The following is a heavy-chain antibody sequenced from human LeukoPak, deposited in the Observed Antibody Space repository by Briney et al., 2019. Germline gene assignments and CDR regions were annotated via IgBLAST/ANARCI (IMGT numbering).Heavy chain of an antibody. CDR3: ALAGVDSSSSGPNSDY. Sequence: PSETLSLTCAVYGGSFSGYYWSWIRQPPGKGLEWIGEINHSGSTNYNPSLKSRVTISVDTSKNQFSLKLSSVTAADTAVYYCALAGVDSSSSGPNSDYWGQGTLVTVSS. CDR1: GGSFSGYY. D-gene: IGHD6-6*01. V-gene: IGHV4-34*01. CDR2: INHSGST. J-gene: IGHJ4*02.